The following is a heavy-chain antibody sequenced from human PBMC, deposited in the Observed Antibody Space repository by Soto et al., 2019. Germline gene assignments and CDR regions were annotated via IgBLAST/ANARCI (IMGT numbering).Heavy chain of an antibody. D-gene: IGHD2-15*01. CDR2: IYWDDDK. CDR1: GFSLSTSGVG. V-gene: IGHV2-5*02. Sequence: SGPTLVNPTQTLTLTCTFSGFSLSTSGVGVGWIRQPPGKALEWLALIYWDDDKRYSPSLKSRLTITKDTSKNQVVLTMTNMDPVDTATYYCAHRPILGYCSGGSCDTIEYFQHWGQGTLVTVPQ. CDR3: AHRPILGYCSGGSCDTIEYFQH. J-gene: IGHJ1*01.